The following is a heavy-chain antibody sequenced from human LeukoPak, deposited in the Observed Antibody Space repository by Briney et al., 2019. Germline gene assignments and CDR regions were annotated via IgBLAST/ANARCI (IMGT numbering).Heavy chain of an antibody. CDR1: GLTFSSYN. V-gene: IGHV3-21*01. CDR3: ARDRSRVSDY. Sequence: GGSLRLSCVASGLTFSSYNMNWVRQAPGKGLEWVSYIGSSSSYIYYADSVKGRFIISRDNAKNSLYLQMNSLRAEDTAVYYCARDRSRVSDYWGQGTLVTVSS. J-gene: IGHJ4*02. CDR2: IGSSSSYI.